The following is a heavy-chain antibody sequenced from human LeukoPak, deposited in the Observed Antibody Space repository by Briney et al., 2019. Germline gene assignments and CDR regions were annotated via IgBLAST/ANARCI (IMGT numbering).Heavy chain of an antibody. D-gene: IGHD1-26*01. CDR1: AFSLSAYN. CDR2: ISYTGTYI. Sequence: GGSLRLSCAASAFSLSAYNMNWVRQAPGKGLEWVSSISYTGTYIYYADSVKGRFTISRDNAQNSLYLQMNSLRAEDTTIYYCVRDRGTYRPIDYWGQGTLVTVSS. V-gene: IGHV3-21*04. J-gene: IGHJ4*02. CDR3: VRDRGTYRPIDY.